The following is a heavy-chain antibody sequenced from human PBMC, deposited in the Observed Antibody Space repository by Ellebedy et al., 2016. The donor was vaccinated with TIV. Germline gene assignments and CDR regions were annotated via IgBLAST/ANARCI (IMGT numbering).Heavy chain of an antibody. Sequence: GESLKISCAASGFTFSSYAMHWVRQAPGKGLEWVAVISYDGSNKYYADSVKGRFTISRDNSKNTLYLQMNSLRVEDTAVYYCGSSSRGYSGVYMDVWGQGTTVTVSS. J-gene: IGHJ6*02. CDR3: GSSSRGYSGVYMDV. D-gene: IGHD5-12*01. CDR2: ISYDGSNK. CDR1: GFTFSSYA. V-gene: IGHV3-30-3*01.